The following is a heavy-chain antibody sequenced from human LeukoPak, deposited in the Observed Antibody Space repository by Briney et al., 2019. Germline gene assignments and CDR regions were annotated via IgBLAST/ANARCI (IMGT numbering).Heavy chain of an antibody. CDR2: INPNSGGT. Sequence: ASVKVSCKASGYTFTGYYMHWVRQAPGQGLEWMGWINPNSGGTNYAQKFQGRVTMTRGTSISTAYMELSRLRSDDTAVYYCARGLSKGRPEGWFDPWGQGTLVTVSS. J-gene: IGHJ5*02. D-gene: IGHD5/OR15-5a*01. CDR1: GYTFTGYY. V-gene: IGHV1-2*02. CDR3: ARGLSKGRPEGWFDP.